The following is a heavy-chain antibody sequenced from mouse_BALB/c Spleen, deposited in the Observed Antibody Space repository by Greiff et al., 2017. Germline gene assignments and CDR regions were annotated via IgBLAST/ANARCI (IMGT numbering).Heavy chain of an antibody. CDR3: ARGGYGNYVFFAY. V-gene: IGHV3-6*02. CDR1: GYSITSGYY. J-gene: IGHJ3*01. Sequence: EVKVEESGPGLVKPSQSLSLTCSVTGYSITSGYYWNWIRQFPGNKLEWMGYISYDGSNNYNPSLKNRISITRDTSKNQFFLKLNSVTTEDTATYYCARGGYGNYVFFAYWGQGTLVTVSA. CDR2: ISYDGSN. D-gene: IGHD2-10*02.